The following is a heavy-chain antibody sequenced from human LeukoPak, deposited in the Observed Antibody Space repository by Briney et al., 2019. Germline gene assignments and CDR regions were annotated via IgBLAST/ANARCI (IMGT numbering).Heavy chain of an antibody. J-gene: IGHJ4*02. V-gene: IGHV1-46*01. CDR3: ARDRVGTGPLFDY. D-gene: IGHD4-23*01. CDR1: VYTFTSYY. Sequence: ASVKVSCKASVYTFTSYYMHWVRRAPGQGLEWMGKINPSGGSTSYAQKFQGRVTMTRDMSTSTVYMELSSLRSEDTAVYYCARDRVGTGPLFDYWGQGTLVTVSS. CDR2: INPSGGST.